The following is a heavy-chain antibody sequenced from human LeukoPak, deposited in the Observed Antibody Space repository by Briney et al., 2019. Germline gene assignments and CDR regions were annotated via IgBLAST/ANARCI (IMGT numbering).Heavy chain of an antibody. D-gene: IGHD5-12*01. CDR3: ATVGIVATILWSRWFDP. J-gene: IGHJ5*02. CDR2: FDPEDGET. CDR1: GYTLTELS. Sequence: ASVKVSCKVSGYTLTELSMHWVRQAPGKGLERMGGFDPEDGETIYAQKFQGRVTMTEDTSTDTAYMELSSLRSEDTAVYYCATVGIVATILWSRWFDPWGQGTLVTVSS. V-gene: IGHV1-24*01.